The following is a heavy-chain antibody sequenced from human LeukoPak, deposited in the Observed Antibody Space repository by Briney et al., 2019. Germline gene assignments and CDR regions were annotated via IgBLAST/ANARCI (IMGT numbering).Heavy chain of an antibody. D-gene: IGHD4-17*01. V-gene: IGHV4-59*01. J-gene: IGHJ4*02. CDR1: GGSFSGYC. Sequence: SETLSLTCAVYGGSFSGYCWSWIRQPPGKGLEWIGYIYYSGSTNYNPSLKSRVTISADTSKNQFSLKLSSVTAADTAVYYCARPTTVTGPFDYWGQGTLVTVSS. CDR2: IYYSGST. CDR3: ARPTTVTGPFDY.